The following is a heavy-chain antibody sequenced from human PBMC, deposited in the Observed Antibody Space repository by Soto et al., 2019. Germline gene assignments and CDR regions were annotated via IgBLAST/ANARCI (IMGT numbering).Heavy chain of an antibody. CDR3: ARDLWVVVVVAATGGDGMDV. D-gene: IGHD2-15*01. J-gene: IGHJ6*02. CDR1: GFTFSSYA. Sequence: QVQLVESGGGVVQPGRSLRLSCAASGFTFSSYAMHWVRQAPGKGLEWVAVISYDGSNKYYADSVKGRFTISRANSKNTXYXXMSSLRAEDTAVYYCARDLWVVVVVAATGGDGMDVWGQGTTVTVSS. V-gene: IGHV3-30-3*01. CDR2: ISYDGSNK.